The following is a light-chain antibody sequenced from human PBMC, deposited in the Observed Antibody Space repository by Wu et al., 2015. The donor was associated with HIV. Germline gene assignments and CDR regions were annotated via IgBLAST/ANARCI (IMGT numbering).Light chain of an antibody. CDR3: QQYITSPWT. CDR1: QSVSSN. CDR2: GAS. J-gene: IGKJ1*01. Sequence: EIVMTQSPATLSVSPGERATLSCRASQSVSSNLAWYQQKPGQAPRLLIYGASSRATGIPDRFSGSGSGTDFTLTISRLEPEDFAVYYCQQYITSPWTFGQGTKVEIK. V-gene: IGKV3D-15*01.